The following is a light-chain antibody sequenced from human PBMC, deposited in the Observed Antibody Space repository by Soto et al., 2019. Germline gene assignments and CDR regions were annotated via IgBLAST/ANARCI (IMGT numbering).Light chain of an antibody. V-gene: IGKV1-33*01. CDR3: QQYDNLPVT. J-gene: IGKJ3*01. CDR2: DAS. CDR1: QDISNY. Sequence: DIQMTQSPSSLSASVGDRVTITCQASQDISNYLNWYQQKPGKAPKLLIYDASNLETGVPSRFSGGGSGTDFTFTISSLQPEDLAPYYCQQYDNLPVTFGPGTKVDIK.